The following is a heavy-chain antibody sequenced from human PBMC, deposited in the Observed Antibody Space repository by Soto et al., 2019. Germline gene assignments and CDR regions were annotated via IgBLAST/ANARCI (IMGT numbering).Heavy chain of an antibody. CDR2: MNPNIGNT. D-gene: IGHD3-10*01. CDR3: ARGLRVLWFGEVAYWFDP. Sequence: ASVKVSCKASGYTFTSYDINWVRQATGQGLEWMGWMNPNIGNTGYAQNFQGRVTMTRNTSISTAYMELSSLRSEDTAVYYCARGLRVLWFGEVAYWFDPWGQGTLVTVSS. V-gene: IGHV1-8*01. CDR1: GYTFTSYD. J-gene: IGHJ5*02.